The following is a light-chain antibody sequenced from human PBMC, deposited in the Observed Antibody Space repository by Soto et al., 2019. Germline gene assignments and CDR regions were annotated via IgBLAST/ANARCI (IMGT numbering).Light chain of an antibody. Sequence: PQSPSTLSVSPGESSTLSCIASHRVSTYLAWYQQKPGQAPRLLIYGASSRATGVPDRFSGSGSGTDFTLTISRLEPEDFAVYFCHHYASTFGQGTMV. CDR3: HHYAST. CDR1: HRVSTY. V-gene: IGKV3-20*01. J-gene: IGKJ1*01. CDR2: GAS.